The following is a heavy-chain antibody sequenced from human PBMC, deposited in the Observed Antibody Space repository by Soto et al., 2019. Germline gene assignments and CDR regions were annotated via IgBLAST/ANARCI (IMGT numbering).Heavy chain of an antibody. CDR1: SVSINSFTNHY. V-gene: IGHV4-59*08. D-gene: IGHD3-10*01. Sequence: QAQLQTSGPGLVKPSETLSLTCTVSSVSINSFTNHYCSWIRQPPGKGLEWVGYISKSGFTRYNPFVSGRDALSVDTSNNQFSLKLSSVTAADTALYFCATQGFGKLHGLVDVWGQGTTVTVSS. J-gene: IGHJ6*02. CDR3: ATQGFGKLHGLVDV. CDR2: ISKSGFT.